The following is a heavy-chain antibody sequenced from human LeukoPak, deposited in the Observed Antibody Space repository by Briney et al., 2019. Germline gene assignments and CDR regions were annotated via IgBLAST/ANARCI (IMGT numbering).Heavy chain of an antibody. CDR2: IYPGDSDT. J-gene: IGHJ4*02. V-gene: IGHV5-51*01. CDR3: ARLNIGSYYFFDY. D-gene: IGHD1-26*01. Sequence: GESLKISCKGSGYSFTTYWIGWVRQMPGKGLEWMGIIYPGDSDTRYSPSFQGQVTISADKSVSTAYLQWSSLKASDTAVYYCARLNIGSYYFFDYWGQGALVTVSS. CDR1: GYSFTTYW.